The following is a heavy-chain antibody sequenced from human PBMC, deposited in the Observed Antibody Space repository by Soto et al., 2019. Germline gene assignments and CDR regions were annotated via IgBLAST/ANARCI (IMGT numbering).Heavy chain of an antibody. CDR3: AREDEDTAMGHFDS. Sequence: ETLSLTCSVSGVSXTTYYWNWIRQPPGKGLEWLGHIYHTGYTNYNPSLQSRVTISLDTSRNKFFLKLTSVTAADTAVYYCAREDEDTAMGHFDSWGQGTLVTVPQ. D-gene: IGHD5-18*01. CDR1: GVSXTTYY. V-gene: IGHV4-59*01. CDR2: IYHTGYT. J-gene: IGHJ4*02.